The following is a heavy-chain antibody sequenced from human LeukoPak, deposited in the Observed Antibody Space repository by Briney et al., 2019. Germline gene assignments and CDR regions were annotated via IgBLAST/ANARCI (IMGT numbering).Heavy chain of an antibody. CDR3: AKDLDQYGSGSYYHYGMDV. CDR2: ISYDGSNK. D-gene: IGHD3-10*01. V-gene: IGHV3-30*18. CDR1: GFTFSSYG. J-gene: IGHJ6*02. Sequence: GRSLRLSCAASGFTFSSYGMHWVRQAPGKGLEWVAVISYDGSNKYYADSVKGRFTISRDNSKNTLYLQMSSLRAEDTAVYYCAKDLDQYGSGSYYHYGMDVWGQGTTVTVSS.